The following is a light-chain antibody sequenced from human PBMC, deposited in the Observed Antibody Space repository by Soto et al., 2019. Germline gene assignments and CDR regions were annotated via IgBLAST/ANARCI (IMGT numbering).Light chain of an antibody. CDR1: QSISSW. CDR2: KAS. Sequence: DIQMTQSPSTLSASVGDRVTITCRASQSISSWLAWYQQKPGKAPKFLIYKASILESGAPSRFSGGGSGTEFTLTISSLQPDDFATYYCQQYDRYPLTFGGGTKVEIK. J-gene: IGKJ4*01. CDR3: QQYDRYPLT. V-gene: IGKV1-5*03.